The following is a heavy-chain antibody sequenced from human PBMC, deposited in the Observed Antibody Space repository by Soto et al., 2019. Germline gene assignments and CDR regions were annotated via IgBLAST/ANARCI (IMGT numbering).Heavy chain of an antibody. Sequence: GESLKISCKGSGYTFTNYWIGWVRQMPGKGLEWMGIIYPGDSDTKYNPSFQGQVTIPADKSITTTYLQWGSLKASDTAIYYCAASIFYYGMDVWGQGTTVTVSS. CDR1: GYTFTNYW. J-gene: IGHJ6*02. V-gene: IGHV5-51*01. CDR2: IYPGDSDT. CDR3: AASIFYYGMDV.